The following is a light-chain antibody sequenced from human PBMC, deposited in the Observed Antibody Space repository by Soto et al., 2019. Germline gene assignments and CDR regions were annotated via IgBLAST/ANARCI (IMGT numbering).Light chain of an antibody. CDR2: AAS. J-gene: IGKJ4*01. V-gene: IGKV1-39*01. CDR1: QTISNF. Sequence: DIQMTQSPSSLSASVGDRVTITCRASQTISNFLNWYQQKPGKAPILLIYAASGLHTGAPSSFSGGASGTVFTRTITSLQPEDFATYYRQQTYRPPLTFGGVTKVEIK. CDR3: QQTYRPPLT.